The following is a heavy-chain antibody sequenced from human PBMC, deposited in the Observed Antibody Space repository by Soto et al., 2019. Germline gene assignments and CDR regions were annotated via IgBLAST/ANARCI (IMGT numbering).Heavy chain of an antibody. CDR1: GGTFSSYT. CDR3: ARETIAAAGPDY. Sequence: QVQLVQSGAEVKKPGSSLKVSCKASGGTFSSYTISWVRQAPGQGLEWMGRIIPILGIANYAQKFQGRVTITADKSTSTAYMELSSLRSEDTAVYYCARETIAAAGPDYWGQGTLVTVSS. J-gene: IGHJ4*02. V-gene: IGHV1-69*02. D-gene: IGHD6-13*01. CDR2: IIPILGIA.